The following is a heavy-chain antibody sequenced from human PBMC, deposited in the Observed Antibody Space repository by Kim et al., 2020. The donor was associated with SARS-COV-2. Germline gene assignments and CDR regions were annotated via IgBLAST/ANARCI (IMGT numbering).Heavy chain of an antibody. CDR2: ISGSGGST. V-gene: IGHV3-23*01. J-gene: IGHJ4*02. CDR1: GFTFSSYA. D-gene: IGHD6-13*01. Sequence: GGYLRLSCAASGFTFSSYAMSWVRQAPGKGLEWVSAISGSGGSTYYADSVKGRFTISRDNSKNTLYLQMNSLRAEDTAVYYCAKGIPGGAAAVGRRLFGYFDYWGQGTLVTVSS. CDR3: AKGIPGGAAAVGRRLFGYFDY.